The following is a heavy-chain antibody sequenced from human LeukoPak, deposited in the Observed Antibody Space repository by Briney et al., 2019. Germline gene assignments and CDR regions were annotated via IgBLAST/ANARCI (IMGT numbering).Heavy chain of an antibody. CDR2: IYHSGST. J-gene: IGHJ4*02. V-gene: IGHV4-38-2*02. D-gene: IGHD2-15*01. Sequence: PSETLSLTCTVSGYSISSGYYWGWIRQPPGQGLEWIGSIYHSGSTYYNPSLKSRVTISVDTSKNQFSLKLSSVTAADTAAYYCARQGRSHYFDYWGQGTLVTVSS. CDR3: ARQGRSHYFDY. CDR1: GYSISSGYY.